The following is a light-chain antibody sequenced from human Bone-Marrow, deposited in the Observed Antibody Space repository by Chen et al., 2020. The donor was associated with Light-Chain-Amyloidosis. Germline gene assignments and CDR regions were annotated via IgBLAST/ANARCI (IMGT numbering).Light chain of an antibody. V-gene: IGLV3-25*03. CDR2: RDT. CDR1: DLPTQY. Sequence: SYELTQPPSVSVSPGQTARITCSGDDLPTQYAYWYQQKPGQAPVLVIHRDTERPSGISERFSGSSSGATAALTISGVRAGDEADYACQSADSSGTYEVIFGGGTKLTVL. J-gene: IGLJ2*01. CDR3: QSADSSGTYEVI.